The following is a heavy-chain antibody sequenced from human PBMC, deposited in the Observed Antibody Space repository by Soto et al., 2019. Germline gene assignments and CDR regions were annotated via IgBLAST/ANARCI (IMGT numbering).Heavy chain of an antibody. CDR1: GGSISSGGHY. Sequence: QVQLQESGPGLVNPSQTLSLTCTVSGGSISSGGHYWSWIRQHPGKGLEWIGHIYNSGSTYYNPSLKSRITISVDTSKNQFSLRLSSVTAADTAVYYCATLTYSSSWSYWNFDLWGRGTLVTVSS. CDR3: ATLTYSSSWSYWNFDL. D-gene: IGHD6-13*01. J-gene: IGHJ2*01. V-gene: IGHV4-31*03. CDR2: IYNSGST.